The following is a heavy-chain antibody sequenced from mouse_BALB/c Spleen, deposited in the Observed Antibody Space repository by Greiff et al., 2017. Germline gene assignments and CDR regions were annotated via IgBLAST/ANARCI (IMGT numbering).Heavy chain of an antibody. V-gene: IGHV2-2*02. J-gene: IGHJ1*01. Sequence: QVQLQQSGPGLVQPSQSLSITCTVSGFSLTSYGVHWVRQSPGKGLEWLGVLWSGGSTDYNAAFISRLSISKDNSKSQVFFKMNSLQANDTAIYYCARNHGYGYFDVWGAGTTVTVSS. CDR2: LWSGGST. CDR1: GFSLTSYG. CDR3: ARNHGYGYFDV.